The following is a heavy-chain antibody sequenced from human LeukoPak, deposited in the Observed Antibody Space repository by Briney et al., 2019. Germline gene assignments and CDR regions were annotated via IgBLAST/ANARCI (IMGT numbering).Heavy chain of an antibody. J-gene: IGHJ5*02. V-gene: IGHV1-69*13. Sequence: SVKVSCKASGGTFSSYAISWVRQAPGQGLEWMGGIIPIFGTANYAQKFQGRVTITADESTSTAYMELSSLRSEDTAVYYCASRGYCSSTSCYRWFDPWGQGTLVTVSS. D-gene: IGHD2-2*01. CDR3: ASRGYCSSTSCYRWFDP. CDR2: IIPIFGTA. CDR1: GGTFSSYA.